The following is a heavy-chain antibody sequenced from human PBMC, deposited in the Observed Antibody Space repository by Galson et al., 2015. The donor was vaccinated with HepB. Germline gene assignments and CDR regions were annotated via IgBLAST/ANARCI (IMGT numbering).Heavy chain of an antibody. CDR3: ARESRHDYGALGNWFDP. V-gene: IGHV1-8*01. J-gene: IGHJ5*02. CDR2: MNPNSGNT. Sequence: SVKVSCKASGYTFTSYDINWVRQATGQGLEWMGWMNPNSGNTGYAQKFQGRVTMTRNTSISTAYMELSSLRSEDTAVYYCARESRHDYGALGNWFDPWGQGTLVTVSS. CDR1: GYTFTSYD. D-gene: IGHD4-17*01.